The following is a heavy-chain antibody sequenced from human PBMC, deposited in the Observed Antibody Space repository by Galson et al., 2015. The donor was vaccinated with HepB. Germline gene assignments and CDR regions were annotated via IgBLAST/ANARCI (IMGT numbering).Heavy chain of an antibody. CDR1: GYNLTSYG. Sequence: SCKASGYNLTSYGISWVRQAPGQGLEWMGWISAYNDNTNYAQKLQGRVTMTTDTSTSTAYMELRSLRSDDTAVYYCARDYGDYERTFDYWGQGTLVTVSS. J-gene: IGHJ4*02. D-gene: IGHD4-17*01. CDR2: ISAYNDNT. V-gene: IGHV1-18*04. CDR3: ARDYGDYERTFDY.